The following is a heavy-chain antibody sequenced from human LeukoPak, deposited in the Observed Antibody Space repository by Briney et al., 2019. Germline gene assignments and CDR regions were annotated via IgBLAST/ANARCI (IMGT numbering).Heavy chain of an antibody. J-gene: IGHJ6*02. CDR1: GFTVGTKY. Sequence: PGGSLRLSCAASGFTVGTKYMSWVRQAPGKGLEWVSVIYSGGNTYYADSVKDRFTISRDNSKNTLYLQMNSLRAEDTAVYYCARDRSNFGLDVWGQGTTVTVSS. D-gene: IGHD1-1*01. CDR2: IYSGGNT. CDR3: ARDRSNFGLDV. V-gene: IGHV3-66*01.